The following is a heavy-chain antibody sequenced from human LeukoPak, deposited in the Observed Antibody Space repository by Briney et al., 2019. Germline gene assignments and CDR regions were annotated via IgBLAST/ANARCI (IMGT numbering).Heavy chain of an antibody. J-gene: IGHJ3*02. CDR2: IKYGGSKK. Sequence: GGSLRLSCAASGFTFTTYRMIWVRQAPGQGLEWVANIKYGGSKKYYVDSVEGRFTISIDNARNSLYPQMNSLRAEDTAVYYCARDLNIEPVPDVSNYDAFDIWGQGTMVTVSS. CDR1: GFTFTTYR. D-gene: IGHD2-2*01. CDR3: ARDLNIEPVPDVSNYDAFDI. V-gene: IGHV3-7*01.